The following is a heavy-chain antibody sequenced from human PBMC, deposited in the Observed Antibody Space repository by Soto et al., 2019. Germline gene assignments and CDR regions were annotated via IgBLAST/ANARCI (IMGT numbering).Heavy chain of an antibody. CDR3: AKVRGYASGWRYLDY. CDR1: GGSISGYY. CDR2: IFHSGST. J-gene: IGHJ4*02. V-gene: IGHV4-59*01. Sequence: QVQLQESGPGLVKPSETLSITCNVSGGSISGYYWSWIRQAPGKGLQWIGYIFHSGSTSYNPSLRSRVTISVDTSKNQFSLKVNSVTAADTAVYYCAKVRGYASGWRYLDYWGQGTLVTVSS. D-gene: IGHD5-18*01.